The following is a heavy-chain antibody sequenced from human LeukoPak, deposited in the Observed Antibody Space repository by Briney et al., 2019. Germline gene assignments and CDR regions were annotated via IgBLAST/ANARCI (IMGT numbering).Heavy chain of an antibody. Sequence: SETLSLTCTVSGGSISGGDYYWGWIRQPPGKGLEWIGYIYYSGSTYYNPSLKSRVTISVDTSKNQFSLKLSSVTAADTAVYYCARAKTYYDYVWGSYRQGYNWFDPWGQGTLVTVSS. CDR3: ARAKTYYDYVWGSYRQGYNWFDP. V-gene: IGHV4-30-4*01. D-gene: IGHD3-16*02. CDR2: IYYSGST. CDR1: GGSISGGDYY. J-gene: IGHJ5*02.